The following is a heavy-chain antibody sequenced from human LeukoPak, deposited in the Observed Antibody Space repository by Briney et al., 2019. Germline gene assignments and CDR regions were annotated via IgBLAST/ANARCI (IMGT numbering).Heavy chain of an antibody. CDR2: IYSDGNT. CDR1: GFTFSSYA. D-gene: IGHD7-27*01. Sequence: PGGSLRLSCAASGFTFSSYAMHWVRQAPGKGLEWVSVIYSDGNTYYADSVKGRFTISRDNSKNTVYLQMNSLRAEDTAVYYCARGGPLGTTMGNFDHWGQGTQVTVSS. CDR3: ARGGPLGTTMGNFDH. J-gene: IGHJ4*02. V-gene: IGHV3-53*01.